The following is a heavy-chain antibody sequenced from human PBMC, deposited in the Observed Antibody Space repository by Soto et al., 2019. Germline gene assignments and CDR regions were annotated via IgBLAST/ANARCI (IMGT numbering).Heavy chain of an antibody. D-gene: IGHD2-21*01. V-gene: IGHV4-39*01. J-gene: IGHJ5*02. CDR3: ARLGAYYQSLDP. CDR1: GGSISSSSYY. Sequence: SETLSLTCTASGGSISSSSYYWGWIRQPPGKGLEWIGSIYYSGSTYYNPSLKSRVTISVDTSKNQFSLKLSSVTAADTAVYYCARLGAYYQSLDPWGPGTLVTVSS. CDR2: IYYSGST.